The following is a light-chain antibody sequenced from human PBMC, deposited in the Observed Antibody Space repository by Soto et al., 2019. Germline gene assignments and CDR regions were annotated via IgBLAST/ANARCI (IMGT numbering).Light chain of an antibody. CDR1: SSNIGDNP. Sequence: QSVLTQPPSASGTPGQRITISCSGSSSNIGDNPVNWYQQLPGAAPKLLIYINDQRPSGVPDRFSGSKSGTSASLAITGLQAEDEADYYCQSYDNSLSWVFGGGTKLTVL. V-gene: IGLV1-44*01. CDR3: QSYDNSLSWV. J-gene: IGLJ3*02. CDR2: IND.